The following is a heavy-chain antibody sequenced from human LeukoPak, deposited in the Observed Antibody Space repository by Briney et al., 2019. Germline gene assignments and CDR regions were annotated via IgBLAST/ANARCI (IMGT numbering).Heavy chain of an antibody. J-gene: IGHJ4*02. CDR2: ISYDGSNK. V-gene: IGHV3-30*18. Sequence: GGSLRLSCAASGFNFSSYGMHWVRQAPGKGLEWVAVISYDGSNKYYADSVKGRFTISRDNSKNTLYLQMNSLRAEDTGVYYCAKDALVGATCFDYWGQGTLVTVSS. D-gene: IGHD1-26*01. CDR1: GFNFSSYG. CDR3: AKDALVGATCFDY.